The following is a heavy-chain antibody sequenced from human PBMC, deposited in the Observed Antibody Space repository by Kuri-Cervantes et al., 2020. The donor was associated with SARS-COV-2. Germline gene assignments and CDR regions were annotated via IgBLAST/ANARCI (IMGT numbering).Heavy chain of an antibody. D-gene: IGHD2-8*02. V-gene: IGHV4-59*08. J-gene: IGHJ5*02. CDR1: GGSISSYY. Sequence: ESLKISCTVPGGSISSYYWSWIRQPPGKGLEWIGYIYYSGSTYYNPSLKSRVTISVDTSKNQFSLKLSSVTAADTAVYYCARGLMGYCTGGVCPTRIDPWGQGTLVTVSS. CDR3: ARGLMGYCTGGVCPTRIDP. CDR2: IYYSGST.